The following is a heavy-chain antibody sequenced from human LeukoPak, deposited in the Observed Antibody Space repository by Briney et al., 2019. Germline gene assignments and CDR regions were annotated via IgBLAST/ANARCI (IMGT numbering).Heavy chain of an antibody. V-gene: IGHV1-2*02. CDR1: GYTFTGYY. Sequence: ASVKVSCKASGYTFTGYYMHWVRQAPGQGLEWMGWINPNSGGTNYAQKFQGRVTMTRDTSISTAYMELSRLRSDDTAVYYCARDPLRTAAGLDIWGQGTMVTVSS. CDR3: ARDPLRTAAGLDI. D-gene: IGHD6-13*01. CDR2: INPNSGGT. J-gene: IGHJ3*02.